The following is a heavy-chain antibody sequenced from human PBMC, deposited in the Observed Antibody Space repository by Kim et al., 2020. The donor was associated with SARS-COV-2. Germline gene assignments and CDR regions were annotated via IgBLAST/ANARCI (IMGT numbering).Heavy chain of an antibody. CDR3: ARGRLRFLEWAPFDP. V-gene: IGHV4-59*09. Sequence: PALKSRVTIAVATSKNQFSLKLSTVTATDTDVYYCARGRLRFLEWAPFDPWGQGTLVTVSS. D-gene: IGHD3-3*01. J-gene: IGHJ5*02.